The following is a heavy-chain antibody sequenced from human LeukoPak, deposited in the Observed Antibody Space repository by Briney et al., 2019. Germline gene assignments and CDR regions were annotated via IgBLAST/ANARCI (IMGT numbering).Heavy chain of an antibody. CDR1: GFTFSSYA. V-gene: IGHV3-23*01. Sequence: GGSLRLSCAASGFTFSSYAMSWVRQAPGKGLEWVSAISDSGGSTYDADSAKGRFTISRDNSKNTLYLQMNSLRAEDTAVYYCAKDTSIGRYCTNGVCSPFDYWGQGTLVTVSS. J-gene: IGHJ4*02. CDR3: AKDTSIGRYCTNGVCSPFDY. CDR2: ISDSGGST. D-gene: IGHD2-8*01.